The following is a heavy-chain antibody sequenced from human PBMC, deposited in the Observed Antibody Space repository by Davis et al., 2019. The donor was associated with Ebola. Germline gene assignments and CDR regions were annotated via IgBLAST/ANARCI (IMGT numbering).Heavy chain of an antibody. CDR3: AKSTMIVGGWDFDY. Sequence: GEFLKISCAASGFTFGNYAMSWVRQAPGKGLEWVSTISGSGGSTYYADSVKGRFTISRDNSKNTLDLQMNSLRADDTAVYYCAKSTMIVGGWDFDYWGQGTLVTVSS. V-gene: IGHV3-23*01. J-gene: IGHJ4*02. CDR1: GFTFGNYA. CDR2: ISGSGGST. D-gene: IGHD3-22*01.